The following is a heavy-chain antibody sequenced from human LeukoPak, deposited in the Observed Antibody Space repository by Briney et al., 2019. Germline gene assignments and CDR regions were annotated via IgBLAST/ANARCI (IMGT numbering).Heavy chain of an antibody. CDR3: AKDSSGYYYEYYFDY. D-gene: IGHD3-22*01. CDR2: ISGSGGST. CDR1: GITFSSYA. V-gene: IGHV3-23*01. J-gene: IGHJ4*02. Sequence: GGSLRLSCAASGITFSSYAMSWVRQAPGKGLEWVSAISGSGGSTYYADSVKGRFTISRDNSKNTLYLQMNSLRAEDTAVYYCAKDSSGYYYEYYFDYWGQGTLVTVSS.